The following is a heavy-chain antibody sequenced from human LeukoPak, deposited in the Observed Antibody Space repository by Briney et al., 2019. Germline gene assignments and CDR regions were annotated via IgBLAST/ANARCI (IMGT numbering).Heavy chain of an antibody. Sequence: SETLSLTCTVYGGSFSGYYWSWIRQPPGKGLEWIGEINHSGSTNYNPSLKGRVTISVDTSKNQFSLKLSSVTAADTAVYYCARSLGVYGPDWFDPWGQGTLVTVSS. CDR3: ARSLGVYGPDWFDP. J-gene: IGHJ5*02. V-gene: IGHV4-34*01. CDR1: GGSFSGYY. CDR2: INHSGST. D-gene: IGHD3-16*01.